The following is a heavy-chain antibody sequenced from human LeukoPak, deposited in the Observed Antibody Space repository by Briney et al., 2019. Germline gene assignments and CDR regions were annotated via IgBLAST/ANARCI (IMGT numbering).Heavy chain of an antibody. CDR3: SRSGLSRFGF. D-gene: IGHD2/OR15-2a*01. J-gene: IGHJ4*02. CDR2: FSGSGGST. CDR1: GFTFSNYA. V-gene: IGHV3-23*01. Sequence: GGSLRLSCAASGFTFSNYAMSWVRQAPGKGLEWVSAFSGSGGSTYYADSVKGRFTISRDNSRNTLYLQMNSLRAEDTAVYYCSRSGLSRFGFWGQGTLVTGSS.